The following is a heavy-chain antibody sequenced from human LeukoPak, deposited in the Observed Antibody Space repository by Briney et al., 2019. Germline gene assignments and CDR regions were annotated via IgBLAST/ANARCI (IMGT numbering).Heavy chain of an antibody. J-gene: IGHJ4*02. CDR2: IIPIFGTA. CDR1: GGTFSSYA. CDR3: ARGYYGSGSFDY. Sequence: SVKVSCKASGGTFSSYAISWVRQAPGQGLEWMGGIIPIFGTANYAQKFQGRVTITADESTSTAYMELSSLRSEDMAVYYCARGYYGSGSFDYWGQGTLVTVSS. D-gene: IGHD3-10*01. V-gene: IGHV1-69*13.